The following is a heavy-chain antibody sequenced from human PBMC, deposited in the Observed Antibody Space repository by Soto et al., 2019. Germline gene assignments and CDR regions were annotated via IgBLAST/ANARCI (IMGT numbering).Heavy chain of an antibody. CDR1: GGSISSYY. Sequence: SETLSLTCTVSGGSISSYYWSWIRQPPGKGLEWIGYIYYSGSTNYNPSLKSRVTISVDTSKNQFSLKLSSVTAADTAVYYCARGVDSGTYRNCFDPWGQGTLVTVSS. V-gene: IGHV4-59*08. D-gene: IGHD1-26*01. J-gene: IGHJ5*02. CDR3: ARGVDSGTYRNCFDP. CDR2: IYYSGST.